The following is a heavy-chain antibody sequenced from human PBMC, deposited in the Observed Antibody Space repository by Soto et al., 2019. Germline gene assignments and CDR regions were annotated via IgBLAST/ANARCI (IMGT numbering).Heavy chain of an antibody. CDR1: GGSISSYY. V-gene: IGHV4-59*08. CDR3: ARLANYYDSSGYHNWFDP. J-gene: IGHJ5*02. D-gene: IGHD3-22*01. CDR2: IYYSGST. Sequence: SETLSLTCTVSGGSISSYYWSWIRQPPGEGLERIGYIYYSGSTNYNPSIKSRVTLSVDTSKNQFSLKLSSVTAADTAVYYCARLANYYDSSGYHNWFDPWGQGTLVTVS.